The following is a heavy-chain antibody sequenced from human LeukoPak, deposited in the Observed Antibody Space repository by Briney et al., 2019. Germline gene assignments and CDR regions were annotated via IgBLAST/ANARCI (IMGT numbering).Heavy chain of an antibody. CDR3: AKNIGYDYPSDC. CDR2: ISSSSSHT. Sequence: GGSLRLSCAASGFIFSDYDMSWIRQAPGKGLEWVSDISSSSSHTNYADSVKGRFTISRDNAKNQLYLQMNSLKAEDTAVYYCAKNIGYDYPSDCWGQGTLVTVSS. J-gene: IGHJ4*02. CDR1: GFIFSDYD. D-gene: IGHD5-12*01. V-gene: IGHV3-11*06.